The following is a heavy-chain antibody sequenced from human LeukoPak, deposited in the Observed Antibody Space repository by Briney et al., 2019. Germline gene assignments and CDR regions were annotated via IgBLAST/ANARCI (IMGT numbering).Heavy chain of an antibody. V-gene: IGHV3-30-3*01. D-gene: IGHD5-18*01. Sequence: QSGGSLRLSCAASGFTFSSYAMHWVRQAPGKGLEWVAVISYDGSNKYYADSVKGRFTISRDNSKNTLYLQMNSLRAEDTAVYYCARGHRGYSYGFSLDYWGQGTLVTVSS. CDR1: GFTFSSYA. CDR2: ISYDGSNK. J-gene: IGHJ4*02. CDR3: ARGHRGYSYGFSLDY.